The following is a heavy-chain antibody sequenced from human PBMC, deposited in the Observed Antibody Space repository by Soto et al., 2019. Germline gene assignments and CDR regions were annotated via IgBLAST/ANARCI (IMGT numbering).Heavy chain of an antibody. D-gene: IGHD3-3*01. CDR2: IWYDGSNK. J-gene: IGHJ6*03. CDR3: ARRRRLEWLLTRGNYYYYYMDV. CDR1: GFTFSSYG. Sequence: GGSLRLSCAASGFTFSSYGMHWVRQAPGKGLEWVAVIWYDGSNKYYADSVKGRFTISRDNSKNTLYLQMNSLRAEDTAVYYCARRRRLEWLLTRGNYYYYYMDVWGKGTTVTVSS. V-gene: IGHV3-33*01.